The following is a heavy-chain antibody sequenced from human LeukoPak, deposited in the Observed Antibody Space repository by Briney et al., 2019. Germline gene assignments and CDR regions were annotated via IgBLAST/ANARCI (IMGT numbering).Heavy chain of an antibody. D-gene: IGHD1-1*01. CDR1: GFTFIRYA. Sequence: PGGSLRLSCAASGFTFIRYAMTWVRQAPGKGLEWVSVISGSGGTTDYADSVKGRFTISRDSSKNTLYLQMKSLRAEDTAVYYCAKELERTLLEYWGQGTLVTVSS. J-gene: IGHJ4*02. CDR3: AKELERTLLEY. V-gene: IGHV3-23*01. CDR2: ISGSGGTT.